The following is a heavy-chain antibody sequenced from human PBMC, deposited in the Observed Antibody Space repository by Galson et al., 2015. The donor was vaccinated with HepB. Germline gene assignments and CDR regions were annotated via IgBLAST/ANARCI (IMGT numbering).Heavy chain of an antibody. CDR2: IYYSGST. Sequence: ETLSLTCTVSGGSISSYYWSWIRQSPGKGLEWIGYIYYSGSTNYNPSLKSRFTISVDTSKNQFSLKLSSVTAADTAVYYCARPHVQRGLSSWYFWYFDLWGRSTLVTVSS. CDR3: ARPHVQRGLSSWYFWYFDL. CDR1: GGSISSYY. J-gene: IGHJ2*01. V-gene: IGHV4-59*08. D-gene: IGHD6-13*01.